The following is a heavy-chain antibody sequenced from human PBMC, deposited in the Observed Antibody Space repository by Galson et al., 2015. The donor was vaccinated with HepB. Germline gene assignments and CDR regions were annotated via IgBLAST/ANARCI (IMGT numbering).Heavy chain of an antibody. CDR3: TTLNRGMYAMDV. D-gene: IGHD6-13*01. J-gene: IGHJ6*02. CDR1: GFTFNNAW. CDR2: IKSKTDGGTT. V-gene: IGHV3-15*01. Sequence: SLRLSCAASGFTFNNAWMTWVRQAPGKGLEWVGRIKSKTDGGTTDHAAPVKGRFTISRDDSKNTLYLQMNSLKPEDTGVYYCTTLNRGMYAMDVWGQGTTVTVSS.